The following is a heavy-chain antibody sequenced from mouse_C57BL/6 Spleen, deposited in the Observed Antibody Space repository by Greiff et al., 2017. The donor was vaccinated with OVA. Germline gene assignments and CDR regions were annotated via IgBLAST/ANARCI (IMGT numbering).Heavy chain of an antibody. D-gene: IGHD2-4*01. Sequence: VKLMESGPELVKPGASVKISCKASGYAFSSSWMNWVKQRPGKGLEWIGRIYPGDGDTNYNGKFKGKATLTADKSSSTAYMQLSSLTSEDSAVYFCASIYYDYDDGTAWFAYWGQGTLVTVSA. CDR2: IYPGDGDT. CDR1: GYAFSSSW. J-gene: IGHJ3*01. CDR3: ASIYYDYDDGTAWFAY. V-gene: IGHV1-82*01.